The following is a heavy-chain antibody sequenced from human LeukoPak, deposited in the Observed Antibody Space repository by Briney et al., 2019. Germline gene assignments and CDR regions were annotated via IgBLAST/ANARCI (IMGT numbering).Heavy chain of an antibody. CDR3: ASPRGDDSGGYYTWYFHH. CDR2: IYHSGST. V-gene: IGHV4-4*02. Sequence: SETLSLTCAVSGDSIGSSNWWSWVRQPPGKGLEWIGEIYHSGSTNYNPSLKSRVTISVDTSKNQFSLKLSSVTAADTAVYFCASPRGDDSGGYYTWYFHHWGQGILVTVSS. CDR1: GDSIGSSNW. J-gene: IGHJ1*01. D-gene: IGHD3-22*01.